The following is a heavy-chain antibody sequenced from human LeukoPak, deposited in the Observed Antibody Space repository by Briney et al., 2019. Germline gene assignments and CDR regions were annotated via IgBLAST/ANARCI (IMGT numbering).Heavy chain of an antibody. CDR1: GGSLSSGNYQ. CDR3: LRDQDCSGGDCQVC. CDR2: ISHSGTT. D-gene: IGHD2-15*01. Sequence: SETLSLTCTVSGGSLSSGNYQWGWIRQPPGKGREWIALISHSGTTYYNPSLKIRVTMSVATSKNQFSLKLNSVTAADTAVYYCLRDQDCSGGDCQVCWGQGTLVTVSS. V-gene: IGHV4-39*02. J-gene: IGHJ4*02.